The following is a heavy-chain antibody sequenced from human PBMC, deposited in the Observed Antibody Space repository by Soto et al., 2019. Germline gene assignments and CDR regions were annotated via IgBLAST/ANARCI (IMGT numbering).Heavy chain of an antibody. CDR2: IVVGSGNT. D-gene: IGHD3-3*01. CDR3: AALTIFGVVITGF. V-gene: IGHV1-58*01. J-gene: IGHJ4*02. CDR1: GFTFTSSA. Sequence: SVKVSCKASGFTFTSSAVQWVRQARGQRLEWIGWIVVGSGNTNYAQKFQERVTFTRDMSTSTAYMELSSLRSEDTAVYYCAALTIFGVVITGFWGQGTLVTVSS.